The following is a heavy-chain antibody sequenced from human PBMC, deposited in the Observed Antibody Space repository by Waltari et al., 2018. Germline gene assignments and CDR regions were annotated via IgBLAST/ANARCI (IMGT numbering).Heavy chain of an antibody. V-gene: IGHV3-53*02. CDR3: ASPNPHQRHYYDPTFRDSYFQH. CDR2: IYSGGST. J-gene: IGHJ1*01. CDR1: GFTVSSNY. D-gene: IGHD3-22*01. Sequence: EVQLVETGGGLIQPGGSLRLSCAASGFTVSSNYMSWVRQAPGKGLEWVSVIYSGGSTYYADSVKGRFTISRDNSKNTLYLQMNSLRAEDTAVYYCASPNPHQRHYYDPTFRDSYFQHWGQGTLVTVSS.